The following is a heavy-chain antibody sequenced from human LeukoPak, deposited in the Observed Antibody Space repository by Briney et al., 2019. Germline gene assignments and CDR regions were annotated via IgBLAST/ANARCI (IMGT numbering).Heavy chain of an antibody. D-gene: IGHD6-13*01. CDR2: ISGSGGST. CDR3: AKFGSSWYDSPFDY. V-gene: IGHV3-23*01. Sequence: PGGSLRLSCAASGFTFSSYAMSWVRQAPWKGLEWVSAISGSGGSTYYADSVKGRFTISRDKSKNTLYPQMNSLRAEDTAVYYCAKFGSSWYDSPFDYWGQGTLVTVSS. CDR1: GFTFSSYA. J-gene: IGHJ4*02.